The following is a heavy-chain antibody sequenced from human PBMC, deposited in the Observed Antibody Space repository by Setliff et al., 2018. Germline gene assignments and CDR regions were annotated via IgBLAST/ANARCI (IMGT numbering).Heavy chain of an antibody. D-gene: IGHD2-15*01. CDR3: TRSRAPRVVLAADFDL. V-gene: IGHV1-18*01. CDR2: ISPYSGET. CDR1: GFSFSTFG. Sequence: GASVKVSCKTSGFSFSTFGFSWVRQAPGQGLEWMGWISPYSGETNYAQKFQDRLSVTADTSSKTTCMELRSLTSDDTAVYFCTRSRAPRVVLAADFDLWGQGTRVTVSS. J-gene: IGHJ4*02.